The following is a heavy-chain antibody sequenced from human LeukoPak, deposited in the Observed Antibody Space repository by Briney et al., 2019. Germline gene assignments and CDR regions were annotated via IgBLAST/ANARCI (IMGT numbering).Heavy chain of an antibody. CDR1: GFTFSSYG. CDR3: AKSVA. CDR2: ISYDGSTK. Sequence: PGGSLRLSCAASGFTFSSYGMHWVRQAPGKGLEWVAIISYDGSTKYYEDSVKGRFTISRDNSKNTLHLQMDSLRAEDTAVYYCAKSVAWGQGTLVTVSS. D-gene: IGHD5/OR15-5a*01. J-gene: IGHJ4*02. V-gene: IGHV3-30*18.